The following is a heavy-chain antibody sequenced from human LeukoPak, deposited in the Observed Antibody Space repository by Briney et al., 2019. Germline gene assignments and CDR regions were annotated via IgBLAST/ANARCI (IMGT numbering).Heavy chain of an antibody. Sequence: SETLSLTCAVYGGSFSGYHWSWIRQPPGKGLEWIGEINHSGSTNYNPSLKSRVTISVDTSKNQFSLKLSSVTAADTAVYYCARGRDGSGSYSDPYYYGMDVWGQGTTVTVSS. J-gene: IGHJ6*02. CDR1: GGSFSGYH. V-gene: IGHV4-34*01. CDR2: INHSGST. D-gene: IGHD3-10*01. CDR3: ARGRDGSGSYSDPYYYGMDV.